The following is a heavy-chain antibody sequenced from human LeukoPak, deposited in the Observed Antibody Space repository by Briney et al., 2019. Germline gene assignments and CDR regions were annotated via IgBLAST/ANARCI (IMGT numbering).Heavy chain of an antibody. Sequence: PGGSLRLSCTTSGFTFGDYAMSWVRQAPGKGREWVGFIRSKAYGGTTEYAAAGKGRFNISRDDSRRIVYLQMNRLKTEDTAVYYCTREGRGSDAFDYWGQGTLVTVSS. D-gene: IGHD3-16*01. J-gene: IGHJ4*02. CDR1: GFTFGDYA. CDR2: IRSKAYGGTT. V-gene: IGHV3-49*04. CDR3: TREGRGSDAFDY.